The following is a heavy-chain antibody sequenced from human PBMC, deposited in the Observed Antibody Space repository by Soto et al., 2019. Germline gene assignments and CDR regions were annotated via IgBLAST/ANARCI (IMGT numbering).Heavy chain of an antibody. CDR3: ERESGYSSGYYYSGMDV. V-gene: IGHV5-51*01. J-gene: IGHJ6*02. Sequence: GESLRISCKGSGYSFTSYWIGWVRQMPGKGLEWMGIIYPGDSDTRYSPSFQGQVTISADKSISTAYLQWSSLKASDTAMYYCERESGYSSGYYYSGMDVWGQGTSVTVSS. CDR2: IYPGDSDT. D-gene: IGHD5-18*01. CDR1: GYSFTSYW.